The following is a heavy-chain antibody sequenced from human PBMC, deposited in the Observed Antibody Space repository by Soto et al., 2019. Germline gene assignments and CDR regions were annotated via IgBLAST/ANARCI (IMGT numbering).Heavy chain of an antibody. D-gene: IGHD3-10*01. Sequence: GGSLRLSCAASGFTFSSYSMNLVRQAPGKGLEWVSAISGSGGSTYYADSVKGRFTISRDNSKNTLYLQMNSLRAEDTAVYYCAKGGVRGVIKNYYYYYMDVWGKGTTVTVSS. CDR1: GFTFSSYS. CDR3: AKGGVRGVIKNYYYYYMDV. V-gene: IGHV3-23*01. J-gene: IGHJ6*03. CDR2: ISGSGGST.